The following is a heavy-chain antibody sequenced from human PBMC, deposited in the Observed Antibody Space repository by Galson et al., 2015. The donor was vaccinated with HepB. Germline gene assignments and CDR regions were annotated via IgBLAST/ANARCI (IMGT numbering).Heavy chain of an antibody. Sequence: SVKVSCKASGYTFTGYYMHWVRQAPGQGLEWMGWISPNSGGTNYAQKFQGRVTMTRDTSISTAYMELSRLRSDDTAVYYCARDLVAVAGTFVLDEVDYWGQGTLVTVSS. CDR3: ARDLVAVAGTFVLDEVDY. J-gene: IGHJ4*02. CDR2: ISPNSGGT. D-gene: IGHD6-19*01. V-gene: IGHV1-2*02. CDR1: GYTFTGYY.